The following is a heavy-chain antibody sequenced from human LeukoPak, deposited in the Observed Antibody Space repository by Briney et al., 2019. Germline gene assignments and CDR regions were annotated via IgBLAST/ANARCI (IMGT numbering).Heavy chain of an antibody. V-gene: IGHV3-21*01. CDR3: AGVWGPWYTSSWPYYFDH. Sequence: GGSLRLSCAASGFTFSSHSMNWVRQAPGKGLEWVSSISSSSSYIYSADSVKGRFTISRDNAKNSLYLQMNSLRAEETAVYYCAGVWGPWYTSSWPYYFDHWGEETRVRVSS. CDR1: GFTFSSHS. J-gene: IGHJ4*02. D-gene: IGHD6-13*01. CDR2: ISSSSSYI.